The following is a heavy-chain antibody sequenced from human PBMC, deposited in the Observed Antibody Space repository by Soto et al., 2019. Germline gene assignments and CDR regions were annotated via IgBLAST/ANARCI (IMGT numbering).Heavy chain of an antibody. D-gene: IGHD1-26*01. CDR1: GYSFTTYG. V-gene: IGHV1-18*01. CDR2: ISVYNGDT. J-gene: IGHJ3*01. Sequence: QVQLVQSGAEVMKPGASVRVSCKASGYSFTTYGISWVRQAPGQGLEYMGWISVYNGDTNYAQKLQGRVTMTTDTPTSTAYMELRSLRSDDTAIYYCARDRRDSVADRRSFDVWGQGTMVTVSS. CDR3: ARDRRDSVADRRSFDV.